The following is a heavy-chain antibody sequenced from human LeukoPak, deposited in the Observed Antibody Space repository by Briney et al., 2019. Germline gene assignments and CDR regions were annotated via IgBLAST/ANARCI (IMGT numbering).Heavy chain of an antibody. D-gene: IGHD6-19*01. CDR1: GFTFADYT. CDR2: ITGDGGRT. V-gene: IGHV3-43*02. CDR3: TKEGPLAVANLFDY. J-gene: IGHJ4*02. Sequence: GGSLRLSFSPSGFTFADYTMHWARQPPGKGLEWGSSITGDGGRTYYADSVKGRFTISRDNSKNSLFLQMNSLRTDDTAFYYCTKEGPLAVANLFDYWGQGTLVTVSP.